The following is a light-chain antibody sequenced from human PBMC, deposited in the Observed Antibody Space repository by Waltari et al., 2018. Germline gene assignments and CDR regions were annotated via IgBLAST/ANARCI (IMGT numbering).Light chain of an antibody. V-gene: IGLV3-1*01. CDR3: QAWDSSTVV. CDR2: QDI. Sequence: SYELAQPPSVSVSPGQTASITCSGDKLGDNYTCWYQQKPGQSPVLVIFQDIKRPSGIPERFSGSNSGNTATLTISGTQPMDEADYYCQAWDSSTVVFGGGTKLTVL. J-gene: IGLJ3*02. CDR1: KLGDNY.